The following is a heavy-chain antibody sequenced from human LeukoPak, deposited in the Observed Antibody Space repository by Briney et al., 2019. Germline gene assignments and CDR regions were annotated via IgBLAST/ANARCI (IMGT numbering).Heavy chain of an antibody. CDR2: IYYSGST. CDR3: ARLNMLTGYFDY. CDR1: GGSISSSSYY. Sequence: PSETLSLTCTVSGGSISSSSYYWSWIRQPAGKGLEWIGSIYYSGSTYYNPSLKSRVTISVDTSKNQFSLKLSSVTAADTAVYYCARLNMLTGYFDYWGQGTLVTVSS. D-gene: IGHD3-16*01. J-gene: IGHJ4*02. V-gene: IGHV4-39*01.